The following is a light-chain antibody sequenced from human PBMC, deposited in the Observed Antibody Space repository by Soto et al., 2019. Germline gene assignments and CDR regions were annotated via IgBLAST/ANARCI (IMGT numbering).Light chain of an antibody. V-gene: IGKV1-5*01. CDR3: QQYNSYSPLT. CDR2: DAS. Sequence: DIQMTQYPSTLSASVGDRVTITCRASQSISSWLAWYQQKPGKAPKLLIYDASSLERGVPSRFSGSGSGTEFTLTISSLQPDDFATYYCQQYNSYSPLTFGGGTKVEIK. J-gene: IGKJ4*01. CDR1: QSISSW.